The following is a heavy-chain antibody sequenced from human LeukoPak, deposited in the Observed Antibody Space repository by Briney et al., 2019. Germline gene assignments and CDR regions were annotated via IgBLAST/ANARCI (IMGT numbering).Heavy chain of an antibody. CDR2: IRYDGSNK. J-gene: IGHJ6*03. D-gene: IGHD3-22*01. CDR3: AKDGGMIVVVITHPLDYYMDV. CDR1: GFTFSSYG. V-gene: IGHV3-30*02. Sequence: GGSLRLSCAASGFTFSSYGMHWVRQAPGKGLEWVAFIRYDGSNKYYADSVKGRFTISRDNSKNTLYLQMNSLRAEDTAVYYCAKDGGMIVVVITHPLDYYMDVWGKGTTVTISS.